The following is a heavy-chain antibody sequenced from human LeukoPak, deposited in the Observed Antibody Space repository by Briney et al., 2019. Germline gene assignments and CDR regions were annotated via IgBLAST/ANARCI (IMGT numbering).Heavy chain of an antibody. D-gene: IGHD3-10*01. CDR1: GFTFSSYS. CDR3: ARDQWFGDRPAFDI. V-gene: IGHV3-21*01. CDR2: ISSSSSYI. J-gene: IGHJ3*02. Sequence: GGSLRLSCAASGFTFSSYSMNWVRQAPGKGLEWVSSISSSSSYIYYADSVKGRFTISRDNAKNSLYLQMNSLRAEDTAVYYCARDQWFGDRPAFDIWGQGTVVTVSS.